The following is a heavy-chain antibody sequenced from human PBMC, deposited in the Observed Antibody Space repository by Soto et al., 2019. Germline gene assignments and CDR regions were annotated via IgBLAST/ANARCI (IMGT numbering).Heavy chain of an antibody. J-gene: IGHJ5*02. CDR2: TYYSGST. CDR3: ARVGSSSWFDP. Sequence: PSETLSLTCTVSGGSISSGDYYWSWIRQPPGKGLEWIGYTYYSGSTYYNPSLKSRVTISVDTSKNQFSLKLSSVTAADTAVYYCARVGSSSWFDPWGQGTLVTVSS. V-gene: IGHV4-30-4*01. D-gene: IGHD6-6*01. CDR1: GGSISSGDYY.